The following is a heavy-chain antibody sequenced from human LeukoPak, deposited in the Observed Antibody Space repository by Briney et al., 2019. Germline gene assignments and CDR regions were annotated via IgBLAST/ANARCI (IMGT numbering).Heavy chain of an antibody. Sequence: ASVKVPCKASGYTFTSYGISWVRQAPGQGLEWMGWISAYNGNTNYAQKLQGRVTMTTDTSTSTAYMELRSLRSDDTAVYYCARDGRIAAAGTRVTIDYWGQGTLVTVSS. CDR3: ARDGRIAAAGTRVTIDY. D-gene: IGHD6-13*01. CDR2: ISAYNGNT. V-gene: IGHV1-18*01. CDR1: GYTFTSYG. J-gene: IGHJ4*02.